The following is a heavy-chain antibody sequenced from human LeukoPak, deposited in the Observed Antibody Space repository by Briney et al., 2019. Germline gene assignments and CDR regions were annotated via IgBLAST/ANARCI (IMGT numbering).Heavy chain of an antibody. D-gene: IGHD2-15*01. V-gene: IGHV4-38-2*02. J-gene: IGHJ5*02. CDR1: VYSLSSGYY. Sequence: SGTLSLTCTVCVYSLSSGYYWGWIRQPPGKGLEWIGRIYHSGSTYYNPSLNSRVTLSVDTSKNQFSLKLSSVTAADTAVYYCAAPDIVGNWFDPWGQGTLVTVSS. CDR2: IYHSGST. CDR3: AAPDIVGNWFDP.